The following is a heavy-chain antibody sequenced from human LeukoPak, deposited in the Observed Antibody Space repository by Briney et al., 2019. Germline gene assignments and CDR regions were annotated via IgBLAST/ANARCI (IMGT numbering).Heavy chain of an antibody. CDR1: GFTFSDYY. V-gene: IGHV3-11*05. J-gene: IGHJ3*02. D-gene: IGHD2-2*01. Sequence: PGGSLRLSCAASGFTFSDYYMSWIRQAPGRGLEWVSYISGSGSSTKYADSVKGQFTISRDNAKNSLYLQMNGLRAEDTAVYYCARDSSHIVVVPAASEDDTFDIWGRGTVVTVS. CDR2: ISGSGSST. CDR3: ARDSSHIVVVPAASEDDTFDI.